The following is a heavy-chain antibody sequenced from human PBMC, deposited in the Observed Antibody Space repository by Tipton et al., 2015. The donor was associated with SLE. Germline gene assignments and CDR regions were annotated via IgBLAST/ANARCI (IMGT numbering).Heavy chain of an antibody. V-gene: IGHV4-39*07. D-gene: IGHD3/OR15-3a*01. CDR2: IFYRGST. CDR3: ARGAGSSYDFWGGGGAFYHYMDV. J-gene: IGHJ6*03. Sequence: TLSLTCSVSGDSISSSSYYWAWIRQPPGKGLEWIGSIFYRGSTYYNPSLGSRVTLSRDTSNNQFSLKLTSVTAADTAVYYCARGAGSSYDFWGGGGAFYHYMDVWGKGTAVTVSS. CDR1: GDSISSSSYY.